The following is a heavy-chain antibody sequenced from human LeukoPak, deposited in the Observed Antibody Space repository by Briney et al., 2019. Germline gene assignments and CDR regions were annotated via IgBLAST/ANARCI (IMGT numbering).Heavy chain of an antibody. V-gene: IGHV1-69*01. CDR1: GGTFSSYA. Sequence: SVKVSCKASGGTFSSYAISWVRQAPGQGLEWTGGIIPIFGTANYAQKFQGRVTITADESTSTAYMELSSLRSEDTAVYYCARGFTYGSGFDYWGQGTLVTVSS. CDR3: ARGFTYGSGFDY. D-gene: IGHD3-10*01. J-gene: IGHJ4*02. CDR2: IIPIFGTA.